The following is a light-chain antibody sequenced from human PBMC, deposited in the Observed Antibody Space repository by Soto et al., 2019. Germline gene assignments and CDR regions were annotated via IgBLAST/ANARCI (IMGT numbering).Light chain of an antibody. CDR3: QQYNSYSWT. Sequence: EIVLTQSPGTLSLSPGERGTLSCRASQTVSGSYVAWYQQKPGQAPRLLIYGASSRATGIPDRFSGSGSGTDFTLTISRLEPEDFATYYCQQYNSYSWTFGQGTKVEVK. V-gene: IGKV3-20*01. J-gene: IGKJ1*01. CDR2: GAS. CDR1: QTVSGSY.